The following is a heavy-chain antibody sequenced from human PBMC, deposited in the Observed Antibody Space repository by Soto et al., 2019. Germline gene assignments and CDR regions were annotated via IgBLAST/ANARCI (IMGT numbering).Heavy chain of an antibody. V-gene: IGHV3-30-3*01. CDR1: GFSFNTYT. D-gene: IGHD3-22*01. CDR2: ISYDGTNK. J-gene: IGHJ6*02. Sequence: GGSLRLSCAASGFSFNTYTIHWVRQAPGKGLEWVAVISYDGTNKYYADSVKGRFTISRDNSKNTLYLQMNSLRAEDTAVYYCGRDGDFYYDDSGPLGYYGLDVWGQGTTVTVSS. CDR3: GRDGDFYYDDSGPLGYYGLDV.